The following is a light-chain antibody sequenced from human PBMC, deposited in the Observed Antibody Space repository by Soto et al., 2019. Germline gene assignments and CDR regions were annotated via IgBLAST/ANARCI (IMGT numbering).Light chain of an antibody. V-gene: IGLV2-14*01. J-gene: IGLJ3*02. CDR1: SSDVGGYNY. CDR3: SSYASSSSLRV. CDR2: GVS. Sequence: QSALTQPASVSGSPGQSITISCTGTSSDVGGYNYVSWYQQHPGKAPKLMIYGVSNRPSGVSNRFSGSKSGNTASLTISGLQAEDKADYYCSSYASSSSLRVFGGGTKLTVL.